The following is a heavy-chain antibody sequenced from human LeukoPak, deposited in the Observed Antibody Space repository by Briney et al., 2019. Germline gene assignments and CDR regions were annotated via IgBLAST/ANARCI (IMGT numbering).Heavy chain of an antibody. CDR1: GYTFTGYW. D-gene: IGHD3-10*01. CDR3: ARGPISVLLWFGSEVGWFDP. V-gene: IGHV1-46*01. CDR2: ISPSGGST. Sequence: ASVKVSCKAFGYTFTGYWMHWVRQAPGQGPEWMGVISPSGGSTIYAQKFKGRVTLTRDMSTSTDYMELSSLRSEDTAVYYCARGPISVLLWFGSEVGWFDPWGQGTLVTVSS. J-gene: IGHJ5*02.